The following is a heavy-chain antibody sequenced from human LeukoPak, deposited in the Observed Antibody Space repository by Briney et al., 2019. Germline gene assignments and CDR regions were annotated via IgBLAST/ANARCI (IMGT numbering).Heavy chain of an antibody. D-gene: IGHD2-15*01. V-gene: IGHV4-30-2*01. CDR3: ARVGYCSGGSCYRGYWYFDL. Sequence: SQTLTLTCAVSGGSFSSGGYSWSWIRPPAGQGLEWIVYIYHSGSTYYSPSLNSRVTISVDRSKNQFSLKLSSVTAADTAVYYCARVGYCSGGSCYRGYWYFDLWGRGTPVTVSS. CDR2: IYHSGST. CDR1: GGSFSSGGYS. J-gene: IGHJ2*01.